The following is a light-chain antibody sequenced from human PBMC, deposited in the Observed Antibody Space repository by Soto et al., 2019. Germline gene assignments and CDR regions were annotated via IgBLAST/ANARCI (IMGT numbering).Light chain of an antibody. CDR3: YSSKSTSDRV. CDR1: SSDVSGYNS. V-gene: IGLV2-14*03. CDR2: AVS. J-gene: IGLJ2*01. Sequence: QSALTQPASVSGSPGQSITISCSGTSSDVSGYNSVSWYQQHPGKAPKLIIYAVSNRPSGVSDRFSGSKSGNTASLTISGLQAEDEADYYCYSSKSTSDRVFGGGTKLTVL.